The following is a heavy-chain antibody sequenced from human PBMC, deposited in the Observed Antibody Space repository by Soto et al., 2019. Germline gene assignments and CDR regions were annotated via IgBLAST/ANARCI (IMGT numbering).Heavy chain of an antibody. V-gene: IGHV4-4*02. J-gene: IGHJ4*02. CDR3: ARGGYEQGIVVPQVGKFDY. Sequence: SETLSLTCAVSGDSISSVNWWSWVRQSPGQGLEWIGDIYHTGITNYNPSLQSRVTISVDKSKNEFSLNLTSVTAADTAVYYCARGGYEQGIVVPQVGKFDYWGQGTLVTVS. D-gene: IGHD3-22*01. CDR1: GDSISSVNW. CDR2: IYHTGIT.